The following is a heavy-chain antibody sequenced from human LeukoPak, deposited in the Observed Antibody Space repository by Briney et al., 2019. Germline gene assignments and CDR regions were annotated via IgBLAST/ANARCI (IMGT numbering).Heavy chain of an antibody. Sequence: GGSLRLSCAASGFTFSSYAMSWVRQAPGKGLEWVSAISGSGGSTYYADSAKGRFTISRDNSKNTLYLQMNSLRAEDTAVYYCARDVMDIVVVPAAPTYYYYGMDVWGQGTTVTVSS. CDR1: GFTFSSYA. CDR2: ISGSGGST. D-gene: IGHD2-2*03. J-gene: IGHJ6*02. CDR3: ARDVMDIVVVPAAPTYYYYGMDV. V-gene: IGHV3-23*01.